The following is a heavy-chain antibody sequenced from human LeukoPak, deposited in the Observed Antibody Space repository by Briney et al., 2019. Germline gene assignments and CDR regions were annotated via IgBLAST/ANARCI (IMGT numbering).Heavy chain of an antibody. CDR3: ARAVSSAPDFDY. Sequence: ASVTVSCKASGYTFTSYDINWVRQAPGQGLEWMGWMNPNSGNTGYAQKFQGRVTITRNTSISTAYMELSSLRSEDTAVYYCARAVSSAPDFDYWGQGTLVTVSS. J-gene: IGHJ4*02. D-gene: IGHD6-6*01. CDR2: MNPNSGNT. CDR1: GYTFTSYD. V-gene: IGHV1-8*03.